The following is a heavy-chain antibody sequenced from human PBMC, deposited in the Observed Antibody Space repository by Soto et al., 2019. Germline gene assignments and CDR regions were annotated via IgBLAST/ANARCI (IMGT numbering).Heavy chain of an antibody. V-gene: IGHV4-61*01. CDR1: GGSVSSGSYY. J-gene: IGHJ4*02. CDR2: IYYSGST. D-gene: IGHD3-22*01. Sequence: PSETLSLTCTVSGGSVSSGSYYWSWIRQPPGKGLEWIGYIYYSGSTNYNPSLKSRVTISVDTSKNQFSLKLSSVTAADTAVYYCARERGGMEVATIIGYDSSGYLFFDDWGQGTLVTVSS. CDR3: ARERGGMEVATIIGYDSSGYLFFDD.